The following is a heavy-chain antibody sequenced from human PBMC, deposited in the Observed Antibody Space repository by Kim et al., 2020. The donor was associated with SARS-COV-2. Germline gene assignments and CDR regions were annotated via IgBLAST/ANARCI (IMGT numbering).Heavy chain of an antibody. CDR2: INTNTGNP. V-gene: IGHV7-4-1*02. CDR1: GYTFTSNS. J-gene: IGHJ4*02. Sequence: ASVKVSCKASGYTFTSNSMNWVRQAPGQGLEWMGWINTNTGNPTYAQGFTGRFVFSLDTSVSTAYLHISSLKTEDTAMYYCARSKWGSSFFFYYWGQGTLVTVSS. CDR3: ARSKWGSSFFFYY. D-gene: IGHD3-16*01.